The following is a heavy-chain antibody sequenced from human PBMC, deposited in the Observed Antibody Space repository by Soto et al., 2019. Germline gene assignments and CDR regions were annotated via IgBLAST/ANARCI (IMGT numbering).Heavy chain of an antibody. D-gene: IGHD3-10*01. CDR1: GFTFSNYW. CDR3: VRFQGSGNYFDY. V-gene: IGHV3-74*01. Sequence: GGSLRLSCAASGFTFSNYWIHWVRQAPGKGLVWVSRINSDGSSTTYADSVKGRFTISRDNAKNTLNLQMNSLRVEDTAVYYCVRFQGSGNYFDYWGQGTLVTVSS. J-gene: IGHJ4*02. CDR2: INSDGSST.